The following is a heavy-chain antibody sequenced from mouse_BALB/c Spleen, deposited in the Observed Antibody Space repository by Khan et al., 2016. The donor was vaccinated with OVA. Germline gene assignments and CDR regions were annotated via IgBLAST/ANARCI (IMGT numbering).Heavy chain of an antibody. J-gene: IGHJ4*01. CDR1: GFSLTTYG. Sequence: QVQLKQSGPGLVAPSQSLSITCTVAGFSLTTYGVSWVRQPPGKGLEWLGVIWGDGSTNYHSALISRLTISKDNSKSQVFLKLNSLQTDDTGTYCGAKQDQGTLYAMDYWGQGTSVTVSS. CDR3: AKQDQGTLYAMDY. D-gene: IGHD2-14*01. V-gene: IGHV2-3*01. CDR2: IWGDGST.